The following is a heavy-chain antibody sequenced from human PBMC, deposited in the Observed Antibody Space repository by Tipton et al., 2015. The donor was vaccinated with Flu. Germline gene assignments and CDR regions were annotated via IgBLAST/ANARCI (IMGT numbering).Heavy chain of an antibody. CDR2: IYYSGAT. CDR1: PASIYGYY. J-gene: IGHJ5*02. V-gene: IGHV4-59*01. CDR3: ARGRGGFCRGGSCQRDNWFDP. Sequence: TLSLTCTVSPASIYGYYWSWIRQPPGKKLEWLGNIYYSGATNYNPSLQGRITISVDASKDQFSLKVTSVTAADTAVYYCARGRGGFCRGGSCQRDNWFDPWGPGTLVTVSS. D-gene: IGHD3-10*01.